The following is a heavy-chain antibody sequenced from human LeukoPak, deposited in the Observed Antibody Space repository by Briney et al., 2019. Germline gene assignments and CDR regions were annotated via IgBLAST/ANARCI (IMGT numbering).Heavy chain of an antibody. CDR3: ATDRFGELGGMDV. CDR1: GYSFTNYW. D-gene: IGHD3-10*01. V-gene: IGHV5-51*01. J-gene: IGHJ6*02. Sequence: GESLKISCKGFGYSFTNYWIGWVRRVPGKGLEWMGIIYPDDSDTRYSPSFQGQVTISADKSINTAYLQWSSLKASDTAMYYCATDRFGELGGMDVWGQGTTVTVSS. CDR2: IYPDDSDT.